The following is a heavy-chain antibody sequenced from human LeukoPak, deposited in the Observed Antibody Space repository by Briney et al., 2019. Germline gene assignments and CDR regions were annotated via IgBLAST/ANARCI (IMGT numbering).Heavy chain of an antibody. V-gene: IGHV4-59*01. Sequence: SETLSLTCTVSGGSISSYYWSWIRQPPGKGLEWIGYIYYSGSTNYNPSLKSRVTISVDTSKNQFSLELSSVTAADTAVYYCARDGAYYYDSSDAFDIWGQGTMVTVSS. CDR2: IYYSGST. CDR3: ARDGAYYYDSSDAFDI. J-gene: IGHJ3*02. CDR1: GGSISSYY. D-gene: IGHD3-22*01.